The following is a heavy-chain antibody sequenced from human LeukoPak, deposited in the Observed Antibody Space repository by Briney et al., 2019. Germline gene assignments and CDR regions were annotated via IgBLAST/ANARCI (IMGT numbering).Heavy chain of an antibody. CDR3: ARDLPGIAAAGGFDP. Sequence: ASVKVSCKASGGTFSSYAISWVRQAPGQGLEWMGGIIPNFGTANYAQKFQGRVTITTDESTGTAYMELSSLRSEDTAVYYCARDLPGIAAAGGFDPWGQGTLVTVSS. V-gene: IGHV1-69*05. CDR2: IIPNFGTA. D-gene: IGHD6-13*01. J-gene: IGHJ5*02. CDR1: GGTFSSYA.